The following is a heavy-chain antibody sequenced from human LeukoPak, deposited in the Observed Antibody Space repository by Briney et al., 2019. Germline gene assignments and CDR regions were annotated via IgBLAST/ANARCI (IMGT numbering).Heavy chain of an antibody. V-gene: IGHV3-23*01. CDR2: ISGSGGST. CDR1: GFTFSSYA. CDR3: AKDRRSQWLVQDY. D-gene: IGHD6-19*01. Sequence: GGSLRLSCAASGFTFSSYAMSWVRQAPGKGLEWVSAISGSGGSTYYADSVRGRFTISRDNSKNTLYLQMNSLRAEDTAVYYCAKDRRSQWLVQDYWGQGTLVTVSS. J-gene: IGHJ4*02.